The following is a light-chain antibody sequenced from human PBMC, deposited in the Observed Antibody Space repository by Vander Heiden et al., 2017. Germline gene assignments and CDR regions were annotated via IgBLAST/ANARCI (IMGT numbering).Light chain of an antibody. CDR3: QQYGSSPRT. Sequence: IVLTQSPATLSLSPGERATLSCGASQSVRSSYLAWYQQKPGLAPRLLIYDASSRATGIPDRFSGSGSGTDFTLTISRLEPEDFAVYYCQQYGSSPRTFGQGTKVEIK. CDR1: QSVRSSY. J-gene: IGKJ1*01. V-gene: IGKV3D-20*01. CDR2: DAS.